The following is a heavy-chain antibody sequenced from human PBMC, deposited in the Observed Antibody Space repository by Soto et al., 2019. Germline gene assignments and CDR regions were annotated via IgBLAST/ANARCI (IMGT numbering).Heavy chain of an antibody. D-gene: IGHD3-9*01. CDR2: ISSDGDIT. CDR1: GFTFSEYS. J-gene: IGHJ5*02. Sequence: PRHSCSASGFTFSEYSMHWVRQAPGKGLQYVSTISSDGDITYYADSVKGRFTISRDNSKNTLYLQMNSLRPEDTAVYYCVKVSTFYDILTGYYSTNFFDPWGQGTLVTVSS. CDR3: VKVSTFYDILTGYYSTNFFDP. V-gene: IGHV3-64D*06.